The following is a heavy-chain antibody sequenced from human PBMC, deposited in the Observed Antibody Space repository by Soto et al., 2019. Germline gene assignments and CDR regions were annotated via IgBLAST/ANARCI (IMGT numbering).Heavy chain of an antibody. Sequence: SETLSLTCTVSGGSISSNYWPWIRQPPGKGLEWIGYVYNSGSTNYNPSLKSRVTISEDTSKSQFSLKVNSMTAADTAVYHCARYRREAVAGYTLDNGGQGIFVTVP. J-gene: IGHJ4*02. D-gene: IGHD6-13*01. V-gene: IGHV4-59*01. CDR3: ARYRREAVAGYTLDN. CDR2: VYNSGST. CDR1: GGSISSNY.